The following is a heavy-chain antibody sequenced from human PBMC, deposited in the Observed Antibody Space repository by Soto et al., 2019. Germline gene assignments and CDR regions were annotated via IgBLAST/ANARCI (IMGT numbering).Heavy chain of an antibody. V-gene: IGHV3-7*01. D-gene: IGHD3-16*01. J-gene: IGHJ4*02. CDR1: GFSFSSYW. Sequence: EVQLVESGGGLVQPGGSLRISCTVSGFSFSSYWMSWVRQAPGKGLEWVASIKQDESEKYYVDSVKGRSTISRDNADDSLFLQMNSLSADDTAVYFCVRDVAFDYVNWGQGTLVTVSS. CDR3: VRDVAFDYVN. CDR2: IKQDESEK.